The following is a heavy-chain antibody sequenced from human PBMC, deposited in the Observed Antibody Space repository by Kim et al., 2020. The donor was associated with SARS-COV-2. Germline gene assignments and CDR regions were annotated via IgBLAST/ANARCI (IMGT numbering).Heavy chain of an antibody. V-gene: IGHV3-74*01. CDR2: SNK. CDR3: ARGAIGAFDI. Sequence: SNKFTADSVKGQFTNYRDNAKNTMYLQMNNLRAEDTAVYYCARGAIGAFDIWGQGTMVTVSP. J-gene: IGHJ3*02. D-gene: IGHD2-21*01.